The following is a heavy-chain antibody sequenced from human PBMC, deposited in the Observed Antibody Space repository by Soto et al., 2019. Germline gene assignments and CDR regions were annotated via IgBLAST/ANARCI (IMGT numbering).Heavy chain of an antibody. CDR2: ITGGGAII. CDR1: GFTFSHHE. D-gene: IGHD3-22*01. CDR3: ARDMRGYHYDVTPWDH. V-gene: IGHV3-48*03. J-gene: IGHJ4*02. Sequence: EVQLVESGGGLVQPGGSLRLSCAASGFTFSHHEMNWVRQAPGKGLEWLSYITGGGAIIYYADSVKGRFTISRDNAKSSLYLQMNSLRAEDTAVYYCARDMRGYHYDVTPWDHWGQGVLVTVSS.